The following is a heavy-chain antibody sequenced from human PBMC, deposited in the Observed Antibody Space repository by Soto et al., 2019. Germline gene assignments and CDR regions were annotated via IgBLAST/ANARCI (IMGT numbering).Heavy chain of an antibody. CDR3: AVAAVREIMAEESSGMAV. Sequence: QVQLVQSGAEVKTPGSSVKVSCKDSGGTLSDYAISWVRQAPGQGLEWMGGIMPTVDSANYAQNFQGRITITTDESTSTANLELSSLRSDDTAVYYCAVAAVREIMAEESSGMAVWGQGTTVIVSS. J-gene: IGHJ6*02. D-gene: IGHD3-10*01. V-gene: IGHV1-69*01. CDR1: GGTLSDYA. CDR2: IMPTVDSA.